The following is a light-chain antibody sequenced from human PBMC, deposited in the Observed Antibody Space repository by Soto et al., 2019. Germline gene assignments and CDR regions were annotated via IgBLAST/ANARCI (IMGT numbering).Light chain of an antibody. CDR2: GAS. Sequence: EIVMTQSPATLSVSPGERATLSCRASQSVSTNLAWYQHKPGQAPRLLIYGASTRATGIPVRFSGSGSGTEFTLTISSLQSEDFAVYYCQQYNNWLTFGGGTKVEIK. V-gene: IGKV3-15*01. J-gene: IGKJ4*01. CDR3: QQYNNWLT. CDR1: QSVSTN.